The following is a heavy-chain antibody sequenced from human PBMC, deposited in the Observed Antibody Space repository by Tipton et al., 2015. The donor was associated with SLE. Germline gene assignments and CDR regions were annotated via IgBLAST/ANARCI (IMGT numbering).Heavy chain of an antibody. CDR3: ARDGYCSTSNCRTSGYMDV. D-gene: IGHD2-2*01. J-gene: IGHJ6*03. CDR1: GGSISNYY. CDR2: IYYSGNT. V-gene: IGHV4-59*01. Sequence: TLSLTCTVSGGSISNYYWSWIRRPPGKGLEWIGYIYYSGNTNYNPSLKSRVTISVDTSKSQFSLQLTSVTAADTAVYYCARDGYCSTSNCRTSGYMDVWGQGTTVTVSS.